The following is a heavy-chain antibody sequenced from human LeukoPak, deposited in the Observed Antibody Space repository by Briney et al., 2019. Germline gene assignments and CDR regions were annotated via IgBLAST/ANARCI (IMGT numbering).Heavy chain of an antibody. V-gene: IGHV5-51*01. CDR2: IYPGDSDT. Sequence: GESLKISCKGSGYSFTSYWIGWVRQMPGKGLEWVGIIYPGDSDTRYSPSFQGQVTISADKSISTAYLQWSSLKASDTAMYYCARLPGAYYYDSSGYYSAFDYWGQGTLVTVSS. CDR3: ARLPGAYYYDSSGYYSAFDY. J-gene: IGHJ4*02. CDR1: GYSFTSYW. D-gene: IGHD3-22*01.